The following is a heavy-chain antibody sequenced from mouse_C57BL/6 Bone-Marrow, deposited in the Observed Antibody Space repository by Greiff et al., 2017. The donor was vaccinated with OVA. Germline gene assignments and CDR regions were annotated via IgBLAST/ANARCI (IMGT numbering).Heavy chain of an antibody. Sequence: QVQLQQSGPELVKPGASVKISCKASGYAFSSSWMNWVKQRPGKGLEWIGRIYPGDGDTNYNGKFKGKATLTADKSSSTAYMQLSSLTSEDSAVYFCARYGNRAWFAYWGQGTLVTVSA. CDR3: ARYGNRAWFAY. D-gene: IGHD2-1*01. J-gene: IGHJ3*01. CDR2: IYPGDGDT. V-gene: IGHV1-82*01. CDR1: GYAFSSSW.